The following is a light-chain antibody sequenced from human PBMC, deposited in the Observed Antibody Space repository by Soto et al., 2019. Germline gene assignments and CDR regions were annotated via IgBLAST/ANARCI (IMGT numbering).Light chain of an antibody. J-gene: IGKJ1*01. Sequence: DIQMTQSPSTLSASVGDRVTITCRASQSISAWLAWYQQKPGKAPKLLIYHASSVESGVPSRFSGRGSGTEVTLTISSLQPDDFATYYGQQYKKYWTFGQGTKVESK. V-gene: IGKV1-5*01. CDR2: HAS. CDR1: QSISAW. CDR3: QQYKKYWT.